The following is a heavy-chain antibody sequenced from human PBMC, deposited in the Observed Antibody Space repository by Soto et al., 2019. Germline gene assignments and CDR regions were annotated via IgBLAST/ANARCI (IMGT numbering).Heavy chain of an antibody. Sequence: ASAKASSKAPGYGFTSYAMHWARQAPGQRLEWMGWINAGNGNTKYSQKFQGRVTITRDTSASTAYMELSSLRSEDTAVYYCAKSATVPAAIAYWGQGTLVTVSS. J-gene: IGHJ4*02. V-gene: IGHV1-3*01. CDR3: AKSATVPAAIAY. CDR1: GYGFTSYA. CDR2: INAGNGNT. D-gene: IGHD2-2*02.